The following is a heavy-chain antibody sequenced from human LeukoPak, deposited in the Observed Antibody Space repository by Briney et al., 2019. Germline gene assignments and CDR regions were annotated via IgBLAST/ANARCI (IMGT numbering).Heavy chain of an antibody. J-gene: IGHJ3*01. Sequence: GGSLRLSCAASGFTFSNSVMSWVRQAPGKGLGWVSTISGSGITTYYADSVKGRFTISRDNSKNTLYLQRNSLRDEDTAVYYCAKVIYSRGSVDFDDWGHGAMVTVS. CDR2: ISGSGITT. D-gene: IGHD6-19*01. CDR1: GFTFSNSV. V-gene: IGHV3-23*01. CDR3: AKVIYSRGSVDFDD.